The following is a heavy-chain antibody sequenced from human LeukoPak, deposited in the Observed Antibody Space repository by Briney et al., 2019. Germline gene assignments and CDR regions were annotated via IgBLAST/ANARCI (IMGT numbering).Heavy chain of an antibody. Sequence: ASVKVSCKASGYISTNHGIHWVRQAPGQRLECMGWINAANGNIKYSPSFQGRVTFTGDISASTVYMEMSSLRSEDTALYYCARDGGGRYGTTLLDYWGQGTLVTVSS. J-gene: IGHJ4*02. CDR1: GYISTNHG. CDR3: ARDGGGRYGTTLLDY. D-gene: IGHD1/OR15-1a*01. CDR2: INAANGNI. V-gene: IGHV1-3*01.